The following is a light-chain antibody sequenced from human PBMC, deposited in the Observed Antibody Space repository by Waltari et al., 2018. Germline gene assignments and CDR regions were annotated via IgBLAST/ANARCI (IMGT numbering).Light chain of an antibody. CDR1: QSLSSS. CDR3: QQRTNRPRMYT. V-gene: IGKV3-11*01. CDR2: DVS. Sequence: EIVLTQSPGTLSLSPGGRATLSCRASQSLSSSLAWYQQRPGQAPRLLIYDVSNRASGIPARFSGSGSGTDFTLTISSLEPEDFAVYYCQQRTNRPRMYTFGQGTKLEI. J-gene: IGKJ2*01.